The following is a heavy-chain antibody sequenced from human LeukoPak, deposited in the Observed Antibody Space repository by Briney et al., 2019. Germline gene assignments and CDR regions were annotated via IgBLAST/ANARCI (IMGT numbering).Heavy chain of an antibody. CDR2: VDYIGTT. CDR1: GGSIISYF. Sequence: PSETLSLTCTVSGGSIISYFWTWIRQRPGKGLEWIGNVDYIGTTTYNPSLKSRVTISVDPSKSQFTLRLSSVTAADTAVNYCARGWGYCSGGNCYFTYFDYWGQGALVTVSS. V-gene: IGHV4-59*01. J-gene: IGHJ4*02. CDR3: ARGWGYCSGGNCYFTYFDY. D-gene: IGHD2-15*01.